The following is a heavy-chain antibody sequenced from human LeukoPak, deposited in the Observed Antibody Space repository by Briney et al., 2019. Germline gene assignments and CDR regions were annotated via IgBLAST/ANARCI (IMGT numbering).Heavy chain of an antibody. Sequence: ASVKVSCKASGYTFTSYDMNWVRQAPGQGPEWMGWISAYNGNTNYAQKLQGRVTMTTDTSTSTAYMELRSLRSDDTAVYYCARSDGSYSDYWGRGTLVTVSS. V-gene: IGHV1-18*01. CDR2: ISAYNGNT. D-gene: IGHD1-26*01. J-gene: IGHJ4*02. CDR1: GYTFTSYD. CDR3: ARSDGSYSDY.